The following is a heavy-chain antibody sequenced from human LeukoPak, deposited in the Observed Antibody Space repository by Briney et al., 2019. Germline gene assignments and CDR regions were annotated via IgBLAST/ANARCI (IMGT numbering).Heavy chain of an antibody. Sequence: GGSLRLSCAASGFPFSNYWMSWVRQAPGKGLEWVANTNQDGAGKYYVDSVKGRFTISRDNAKNSLYLQMNSLRAEDTAIYYCARGDDFSGDYWRQGTLVTVSS. V-gene: IGHV3-7*04. D-gene: IGHD2-21*02. J-gene: IGHJ4*02. CDR2: TNQDGAGK. CDR3: ARGDDFSGDY. CDR1: GFPFSNYW.